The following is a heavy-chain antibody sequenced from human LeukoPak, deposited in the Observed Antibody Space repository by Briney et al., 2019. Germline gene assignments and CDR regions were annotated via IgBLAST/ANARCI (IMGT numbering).Heavy chain of an antibody. CDR2: IIPIFGTA. J-gene: IGHJ4*02. V-gene: IGHV1-69*13. CDR1: GGTFSSYA. Sequence: SVKVSCKASGGTFSSYAISWVRQAPGQGLEWMEGIIPIFGTANYAQKFQGRVTITADESTSTAYMELSSLRSEDTAVYYCARGHSYGYGHFDYWGQGTLVTVSS. D-gene: IGHD5-18*01. CDR3: ARGHSYGYGHFDY.